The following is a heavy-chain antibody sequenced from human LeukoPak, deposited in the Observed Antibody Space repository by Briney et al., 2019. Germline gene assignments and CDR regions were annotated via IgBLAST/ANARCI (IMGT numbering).Heavy chain of an antibody. CDR1: GCTFSSYW. CDR2: IKQDGSEK. V-gene: IGHV3-7*03. J-gene: IGHJ4*02. CDR3: ATYGDYGGFDY. D-gene: IGHD4-17*01. Sequence: GGPLRLSWAASGCTFSSYWMSWVRQAPGKGLEWVANIKQDGSEKYYVDSVKGRFTISRDNAKNSLYLQMNSLRAEDTAVYYCATYGDYGGFDYWGQATLVTDS.